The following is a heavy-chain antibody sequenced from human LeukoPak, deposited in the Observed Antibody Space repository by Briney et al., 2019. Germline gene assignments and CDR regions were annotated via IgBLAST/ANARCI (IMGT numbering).Heavy chain of an antibody. V-gene: IGHV4-34*01. CDR1: GGSFSGYY. CDR3: ARSIVVVPAAIQDNILTGSGAFDI. CDR2: INHSGST. J-gene: IGHJ3*02. Sequence: SETLSLTCAVYGGSFSGYYWSWIRQPPGKGLEWIGEINHSGSTNYNPSLKSRVTISVGTSKNQFSLKLSSVTAADTAVYYCARSIVVVPAAIQDNILTGSGAFDIWGQGTMVTVSS. D-gene: IGHD2-2*02.